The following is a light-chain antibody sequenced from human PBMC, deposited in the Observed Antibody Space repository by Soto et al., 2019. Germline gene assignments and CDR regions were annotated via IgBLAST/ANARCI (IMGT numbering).Light chain of an antibody. CDR3: QQSYSTPRA. CDR1: QSISSY. J-gene: IGKJ1*01. CDR2: AAS. V-gene: IGKV1-39*01. Sequence: DIQMTQSPSSLSASVGDRVTITCRASQSISSYLNWYQQKPGKAPKLLIYAASSLQSGVPSRFSGSGSGTDFNLTISILQPEDFATYYCQQSYSTPRAFCQGTKLEIK.